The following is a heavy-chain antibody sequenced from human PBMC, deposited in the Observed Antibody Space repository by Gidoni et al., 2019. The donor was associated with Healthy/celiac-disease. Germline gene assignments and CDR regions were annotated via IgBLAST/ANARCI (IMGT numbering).Heavy chain of an antibody. CDR2: ISSSSSYI. CDR3: ARDLGGYSSGWYPYYFDY. D-gene: IGHD6-19*01. CDR1: GFTFSSYS. V-gene: IGHV3-21*01. Sequence: EVQLVESGGGLVKPGGSLRLSCAASGFTFSSYSMNWVRQAPGKGLEWVSSISSSSSYIYYADSVKGRFTISRDNAKNSLYLQMNSLRAEDTAVYYGARDLGGYSSGWYPYYFDYWGQGTLVTVSS. J-gene: IGHJ4*02.